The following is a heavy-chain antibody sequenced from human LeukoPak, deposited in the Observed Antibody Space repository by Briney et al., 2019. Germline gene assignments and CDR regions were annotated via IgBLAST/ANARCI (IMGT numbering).Heavy chain of an antibody. CDR2: MYYRGST. CDR1: GGSISSSSNY. CDR3: ARHGRDGYNYGPVVYY. V-gene: IGHV4-39*01. D-gene: IGHD5-24*01. J-gene: IGHJ4*02. Sequence: PSETLSLTCTVSGGSISSSSNYWGWIRQSPGKGLEWIGSMYYRGSTYYNPSLKSRVTLSVDTPKNQFSLKLSSVTAADTAVYYCARHGRDGYNYGPVVYYWGQGTLVTVSS.